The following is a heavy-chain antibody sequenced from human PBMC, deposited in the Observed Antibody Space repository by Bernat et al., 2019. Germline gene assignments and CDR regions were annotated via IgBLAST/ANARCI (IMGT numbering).Heavy chain of an antibody. Sequence: EVRLVQSGAEVKKPGESLKISCKGSGYSFTSYWIGWVRQMSGKGLEWMGIIYPGTSDTRYSPSFQGQVTISADKSISTAYLQWSSLKASDTAMYYCARRPSSSSWYFNWYFDLWGRGTLVTVSS. D-gene: IGHD6-13*01. J-gene: IGHJ2*01. CDR3: ARRPSSSSWYFNWYFDL. CDR1: GYSFTSYW. CDR2: IYPGTSDT. V-gene: IGHV5-51*01.